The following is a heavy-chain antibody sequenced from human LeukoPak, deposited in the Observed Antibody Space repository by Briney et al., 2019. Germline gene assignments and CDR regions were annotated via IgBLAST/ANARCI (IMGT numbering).Heavy chain of an antibody. CDR2: IYTSGST. Sequence: SETLSLTCTVSGGSISSGSYYWSWIRQPAGKGLEWIGRIYTSGSTNYNPSLKSRVTISVDTSKNQFSLKLSSVTAADTAVYSCARGGRGVQYYYDSTGHFDLWGRGTLVTVSS. V-gene: IGHV4-61*02. CDR1: GGSISSGSYY. CDR3: ARGGRGVQYYYDSTGHFDL. J-gene: IGHJ2*01. D-gene: IGHD3-22*01.